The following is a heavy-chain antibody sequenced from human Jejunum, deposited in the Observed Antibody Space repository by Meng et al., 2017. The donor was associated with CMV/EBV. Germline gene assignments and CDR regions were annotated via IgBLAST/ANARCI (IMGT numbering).Heavy chain of an antibody. J-gene: IGHJ4*02. D-gene: IGHD6-19*01. CDR2: MNPNRGTT. CDR3: ATGVADFEY. V-gene: IGHV1-8*01. Sequence: QVHAWRSGTELRKPGTSVKVSCNASGYTCTSYDSNWVRQGTGQGLEWMGWMNPNRGTTGYAQKFQGRVTMTRNISKSTAYMDLSSLRSEDTAVYYCATGVADFEYWGQGTLVTVSS. CDR1: GYTCTSYD.